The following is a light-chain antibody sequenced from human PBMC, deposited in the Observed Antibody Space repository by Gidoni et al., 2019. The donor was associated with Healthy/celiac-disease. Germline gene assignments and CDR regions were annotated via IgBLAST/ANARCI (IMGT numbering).Light chain of an antibody. CDR2: SNN. Sequence: QSVLTQPPSASGPPGQRVTLSCSGSSSNIGSNYVYWYQQLPGTAPKLLIYSNNQRPSGVPDRFSGSKSGTSASLAISGLRSEDEADYYCAAWDDSSWVFGGGTKLTVL. CDR3: AAWDDSSWV. J-gene: IGLJ3*02. V-gene: IGLV1-47*02. CDR1: SSNIGSNY.